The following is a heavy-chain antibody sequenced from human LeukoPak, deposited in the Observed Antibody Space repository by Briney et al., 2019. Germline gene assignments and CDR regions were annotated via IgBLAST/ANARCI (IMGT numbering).Heavy chain of an antibody. CDR3: ASEPTPTEGYDILTGVGHFDY. Sequence: SVKVSCKASGGTFSSYAISWVRQAPGQGLEWMGGIIPIFGTANYAQKFQGRVTITADESTSTAYMELSSLRSEDTAVYYCASEPTPTEGYDILTGVGHFDYWGQGTLVTVSS. CDR2: IIPIFGTA. CDR1: GGTFSSYA. V-gene: IGHV1-69*13. D-gene: IGHD3-9*01. J-gene: IGHJ4*02.